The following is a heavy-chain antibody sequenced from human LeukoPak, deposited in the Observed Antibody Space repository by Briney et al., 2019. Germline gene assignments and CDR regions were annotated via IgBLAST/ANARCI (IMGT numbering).Heavy chain of an antibody. CDR2: MNPNSGNT. D-gene: IGHD3-22*01. J-gene: IGHJ5*02. CDR1: GYTFTSYD. V-gene: IGHV1-8*01. CDR3: ARAGRHYDSSGSCWFDP. Sequence: ASVMVSCKASGYTFTSYDINWVRRATGQGLEWMGWMNPNSGNTGYAQKLQGRVTMTRNTSISTAYMELSSLRSEDTAVYYCARAGRHYDSSGSCWFDPWGQGTLVTVSS.